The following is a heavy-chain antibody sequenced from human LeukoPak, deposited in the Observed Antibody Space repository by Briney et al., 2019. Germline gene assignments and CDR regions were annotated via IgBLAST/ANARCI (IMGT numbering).Heavy chain of an antibody. J-gene: IGHJ4*02. D-gene: IGHD3-22*01. CDR1: GFMFSSYA. CDR2: ISYDGGNK. CDR3: ARSYDSKAPFDY. V-gene: IGHV3-30-3*01. Sequence: GGSLRLSCAASGFMFSSYAMHWVRQAPGKGLEWVAVISYDGGNKYYADSVKGRFTISRGNSKNTLYLQMNSLRAEDTAVYYCARSYDSKAPFDYWGQGTLVTVSS.